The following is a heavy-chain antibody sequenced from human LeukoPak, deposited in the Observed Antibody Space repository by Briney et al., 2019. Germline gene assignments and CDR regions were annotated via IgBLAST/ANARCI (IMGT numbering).Heavy chain of an antibody. Sequence: SEALSLTCAVSGYSISSGYYWGWIRQPPGKGLEWIGSIYRSGNTYYNPSLKSQVTISVDTSKNQFSLKLGSVTAADTAEYYCGRHDILGSSAWIDAFDIWGQGTMVTVSS. J-gene: IGHJ3*02. CDR3: GRHDILGSSAWIDAFDI. CDR2: IYRSGNT. CDR1: GYSISSGYY. V-gene: IGHV4-38-2*01. D-gene: IGHD3-9*01.